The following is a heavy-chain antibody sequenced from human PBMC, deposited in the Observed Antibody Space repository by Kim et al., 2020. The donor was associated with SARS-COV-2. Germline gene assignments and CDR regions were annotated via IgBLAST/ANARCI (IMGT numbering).Heavy chain of an antibody. D-gene: IGHD6-13*01. CDR2: ISSSGSTI. J-gene: IGHJ4*02. CDR3: ARDRRYSSSWYYFDY. V-gene: IGHV3-48*03. Sequence: GGSLRLSCAASGFTFSSYEMNWVRQAPGKGLAWVSYISSSGSTIYYADSVKGRFTISRDNAKNSLYLLMNSLRAEDTAVYYCARDRRYSSSWYYFDYWGPGTLVTVSS. CDR1: GFTFSSYE.